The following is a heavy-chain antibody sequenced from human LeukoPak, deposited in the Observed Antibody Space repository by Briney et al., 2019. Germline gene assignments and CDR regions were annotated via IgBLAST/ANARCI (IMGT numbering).Heavy chain of an antibody. CDR2: INHSGST. D-gene: IGHD3-3*01. CDR1: GGSFSGYY. Sequence: SETLSLTCAVYGGSFSGYYWSWIRHPPGKGLEWSGQINHSGSTNYNPSLKSRVTISVDTSKNQFSLKLSSVTAADTAVYYCARAGVVTVYDYWGQGTLVTVSS. CDR3: ARAGVVTVYDY. V-gene: IGHV4-34*01. J-gene: IGHJ4*02.